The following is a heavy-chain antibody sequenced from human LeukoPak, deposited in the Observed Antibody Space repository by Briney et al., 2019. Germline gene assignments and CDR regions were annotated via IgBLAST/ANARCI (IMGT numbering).Heavy chain of an antibody. CDR1: GGSISSYY. CDR2: IYYSGST. V-gene: IGHV4-59*12. Sequence: SETLSLTCTVSGGSISSYYWSWIRQPPGKGLEWIGYIYYSGSTNYNPSLKSRVTTSVDTSKNQFSLKLSSVTAADTAVYYCARGWVDSYGSEGMDVWGQGTTVTVSS. CDR3: ARGWVDSYGSEGMDV. J-gene: IGHJ6*02. D-gene: IGHD5-18*01.